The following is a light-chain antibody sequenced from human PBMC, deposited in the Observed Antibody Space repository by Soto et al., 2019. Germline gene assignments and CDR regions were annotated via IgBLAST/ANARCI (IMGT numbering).Light chain of an antibody. Sequence: IVLTQSPATLFLSPGERGILSCRASESVTNYLAWYQQKPGQAPRLLVYDVSNRATGIPARFSGGGSGTDFTLTISNLEPEDFAVYYCQQRSDWPWTFGQGTKVDI. CDR3: QQRSDWPWT. V-gene: IGKV3-11*01. CDR1: ESVTNY. J-gene: IGKJ1*01. CDR2: DVS.